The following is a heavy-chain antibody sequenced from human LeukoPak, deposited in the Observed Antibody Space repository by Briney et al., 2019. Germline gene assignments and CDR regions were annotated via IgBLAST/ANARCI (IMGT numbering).Heavy chain of an antibody. CDR1: GLGFSSA. CDR3: ATGTGGSYTWGTYYFDY. Sequence: GGSLRLSCAASGLGFSSAMNWVRQAPGKGLEWVSAISGIGDRTYYGDSVKGRFTISRDNSKNTLYLQMSSLRAEDTAVYYCATGTGGSYTWGTYYFDYWGQGALVTVSS. D-gene: IGHD1-26*01. J-gene: IGHJ4*02. V-gene: IGHV3-23*01. CDR2: ISGIGDRT.